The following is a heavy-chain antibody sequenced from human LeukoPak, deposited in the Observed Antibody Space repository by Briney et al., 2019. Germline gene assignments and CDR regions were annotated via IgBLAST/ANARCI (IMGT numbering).Heavy chain of an antibody. J-gene: IGHJ5*02. CDR1: GYTFNSYG. CDR3: AKVGSGNRASPVWFDT. V-gene: IGHV1-18*01. CDR2: IHTYNGNT. Sequence: ASVKVSCKASGYTFNSYGINWVRQAPGQGLEWMGWIHTYNGNTNYAQKFQGRVTMTRDTSRTTVYMEMRSLRSDDTAVYYCAKVGSGNRASPVWFDTWGQGTLVTVSS. D-gene: IGHD6-19*01.